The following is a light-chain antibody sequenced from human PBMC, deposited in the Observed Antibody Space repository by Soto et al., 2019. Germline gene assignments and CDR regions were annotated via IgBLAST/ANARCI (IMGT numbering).Light chain of an antibody. J-gene: IGLJ1*01. Sequence: QSALTQPAPVSGSPGQSITISCTGTSSDVVGYNYVSWYQQHPGKAPKLMIYDVSNRPSGVSNRFSGSKSGNTASLTISGLQAEDEADYYCSSYTSRSPPPYVFGIGIKVTVL. CDR2: DVS. CDR3: SSYTSRSPPPYV. V-gene: IGLV2-14*01. CDR1: SSDVVGYNY.